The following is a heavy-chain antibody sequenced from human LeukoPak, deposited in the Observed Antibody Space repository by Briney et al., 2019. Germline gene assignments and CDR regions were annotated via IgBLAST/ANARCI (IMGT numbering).Heavy chain of an antibody. Sequence: PGRSLRLSCAASGFTFSSYGVHWVRQAPGKGLEWVAVIWYDGSNKYYADSVKGRFTISRDNSKNTLYLKMNSLRAEDTAVYYCARDGDSSGSFDYWGQGTLVTVSS. CDR1: GFTFSSYG. D-gene: IGHD3-22*01. J-gene: IGHJ4*02. V-gene: IGHV3-33*01. CDR3: ARDGDSSGSFDY. CDR2: IWYDGSNK.